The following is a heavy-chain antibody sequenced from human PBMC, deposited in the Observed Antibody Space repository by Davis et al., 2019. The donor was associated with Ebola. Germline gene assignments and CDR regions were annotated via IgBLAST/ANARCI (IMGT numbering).Heavy chain of an antibody. Sequence: GESLKISCAASGFTFSGSAMHWVRQASGKGLEWVGRIRSKANSYATAYAASVKGRFTISRDDSKNTAYLQMNSLRAEDTAVYYCAKGSWIQLWLLDYWGQGTLVTVSS. CDR1: GFTFSGSA. D-gene: IGHD5-18*01. CDR3: AKGSWIQLWLLDY. CDR2: IRSKANSYAT. V-gene: IGHV3-73*01. J-gene: IGHJ4*02.